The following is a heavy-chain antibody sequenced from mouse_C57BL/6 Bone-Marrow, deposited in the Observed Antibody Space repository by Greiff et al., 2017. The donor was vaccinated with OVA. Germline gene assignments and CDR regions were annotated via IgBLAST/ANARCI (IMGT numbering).Heavy chain of an antibody. Sequence: QVQLQQSGAELARPGASVKLSCKASGYTFTSYGISWVKQRTGQGLEWIGEIYPRSGNTYYNEKFKGKATLTANKSSSTAYMELSSLTSEDSSVYYCARPDLLLRFYYFDYWGQGTTLTVSS. J-gene: IGHJ2*01. V-gene: IGHV1-81*01. CDR1: GYTFTSYG. CDR3: ARPDLLLRFYYFDY. CDR2: IYPRSGNT. D-gene: IGHD1-1*01.